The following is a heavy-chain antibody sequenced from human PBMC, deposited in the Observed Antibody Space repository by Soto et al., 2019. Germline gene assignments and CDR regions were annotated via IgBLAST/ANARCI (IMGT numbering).Heavy chain of an antibody. D-gene: IGHD5-18*01. CDR3: ARDSVDTAMVTNYYYYGMDV. CDR1: GFTFSSYS. CDR2: ISSSGSYI. Sequence: GGSLRLSCAASGFTFSSYSMNWVRQAPGKGLEWVSSISSSGSYIYYADSVKGRFTISRDNAKNSLYLQMNSLRAEDTAVYYCARDSVDTAMVTNYYYYGMDVWGQGTTVTVSS. V-gene: IGHV3-21*01. J-gene: IGHJ6*02.